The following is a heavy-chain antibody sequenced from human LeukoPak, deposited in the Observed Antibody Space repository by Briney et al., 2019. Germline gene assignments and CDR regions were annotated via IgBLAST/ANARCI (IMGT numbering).Heavy chain of an antibody. CDR1: GFTVNNNY. D-gene: IGHD4-17*01. V-gene: IGHV3-53*01. CDR2: SDSGGST. CDR3: AGGSNGDLLRYLHY. J-gene: IGHJ4*02. Sequence: GGSLRLSCAASGFTVNNNYMGGVGPAPGKGLGWGGVSDSGGSTYYADSVKGRFTISRDNSKNTLNLQMKSLRDEATAVYYCAGGSNGDLLRYLHYWRQRTLVTVPS.